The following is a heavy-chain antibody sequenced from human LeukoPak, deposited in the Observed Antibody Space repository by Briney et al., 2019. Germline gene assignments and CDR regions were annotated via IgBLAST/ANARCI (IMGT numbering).Heavy chain of an antibody. CDR1: GYSFTSYW. J-gene: IGHJ5*02. Sequence: GESLKISCKGSGYSFTSYWIGWVRQMPGKGLEWMGIIYPGDSDTRYSPSFQGQVTISADKSISTAYLQWSSLKASHTAMYYCARPQSIDINWFDPWGQGTLVTVSS. D-gene: IGHD6-6*01. CDR3: ARPQSIDINWFDP. V-gene: IGHV5-51*01. CDR2: IYPGDSDT.